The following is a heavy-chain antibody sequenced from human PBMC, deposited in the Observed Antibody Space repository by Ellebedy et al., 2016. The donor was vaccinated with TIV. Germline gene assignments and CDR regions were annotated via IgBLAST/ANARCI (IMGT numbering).Heavy chain of an antibody. CDR1: GGTFSSYA. D-gene: IGHD2-8*01. Sequence: AASVKVSCRASGGTFSSYAISWVRQAPGQGLEWMGRIIPILGIANYAQKFQGRVTITADKSTSTAYMELSSLRSEDTAVYYCARVGGYCTNGVCPSNPAYGMDVWGQGTTVTVSS. J-gene: IGHJ6*02. CDR3: ARVGGYCTNGVCPSNPAYGMDV. V-gene: IGHV1-69*04. CDR2: IIPILGIA.